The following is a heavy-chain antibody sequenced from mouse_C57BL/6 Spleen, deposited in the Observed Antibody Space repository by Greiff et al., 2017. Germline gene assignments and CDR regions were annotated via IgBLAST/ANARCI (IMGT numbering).Heavy chain of an antibody. CDR2: IYPRSGNT. D-gene: IGHD2-3*01. V-gene: IGHV1-81*01. CDR3: AREGIYDGYYPYFDY. J-gene: IGHJ2*01. Sequence: QVQLQQSGAELARPGASVKLSCKASGYTFTSYGISWVKQRTGQGLEWIGEIYPRSGNTYYNEKFKGKATLTADKSSSTAYMELRSLTSEDSAVYFCAREGIYDGYYPYFDYWCQGTTLTVSS. CDR1: GYTFTSYG.